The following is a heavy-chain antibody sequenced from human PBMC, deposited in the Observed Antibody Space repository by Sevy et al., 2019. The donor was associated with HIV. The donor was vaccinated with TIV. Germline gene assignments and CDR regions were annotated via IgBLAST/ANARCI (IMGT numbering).Heavy chain of an antibody. J-gene: IGHJ3*01. CDR3: ARGGGYLYAFDV. Sequence: SETLSLTCIVSGGSMSSYYWSWIRQSPGKGLGWIGYIYYTGSSNYNPSLKSRVTISVDMSKNQFSLKLSSVTAADTAVYYCARGGGYLYAFDVWGQGTMVTVSS. CDR1: GGSMSSYY. D-gene: IGHD5-18*01. CDR2: IYYTGSS. V-gene: IGHV4-59*01.